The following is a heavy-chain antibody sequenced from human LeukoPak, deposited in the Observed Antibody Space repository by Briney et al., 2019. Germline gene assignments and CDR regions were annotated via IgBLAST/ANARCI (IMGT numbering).Heavy chain of an antibody. CDR3: TTAGNPGYFNY. V-gene: IGHV3-15*01. CDR2: IKSKVDGGTP. D-gene: IGHD1-14*01. J-gene: IGHJ4*02. CDR1: GFTFRNAW. Sequence: PGGSLRLSCAASGFTFRNAWMSWVRQAPGKGLEWVGLIKSKVDGGTPGYAAPVKGRFTISRDDSENTLYLQMDSLKTEDTAVYYCTTAGNPGYFNYWGQGTLVTVSS.